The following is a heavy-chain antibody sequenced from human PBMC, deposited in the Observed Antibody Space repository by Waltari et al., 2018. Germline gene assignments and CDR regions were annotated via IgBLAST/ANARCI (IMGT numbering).Heavy chain of an antibody. J-gene: IGHJ4*02. D-gene: IGHD1-26*01. CDR3: ARDSIVGATSPPY. V-gene: IGHV3-23*03. CDR2: CSYSGGST. CDR1: GFTFSSYA. Sequence: EVQLLESGGGLVQPGGSLSLSCAASGFTFSSYAMSWVRQAPGEGREWVLCSYSGGSTYYADSVKDPFIISRDNSKTTLYLHMNSLRAEDTAVYYCARDSIVGATSPPYWGEGTLVTVSS.